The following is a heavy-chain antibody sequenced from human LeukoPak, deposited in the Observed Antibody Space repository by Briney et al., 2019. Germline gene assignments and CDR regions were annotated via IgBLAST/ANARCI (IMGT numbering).Heavy chain of an antibody. D-gene: IGHD6-13*01. CDR2: ISGSSGST. CDR1: GFTFISYA. V-gene: IGHV3-23*01. Sequence: GGSLILSCAASGFTFISYAMSWVRRAPGKGLEGVSSISGSSGSTYYADNVQGRFTISRDNSKTPLYLQMHSLRAEGTAVYQFAIFPSSWHVDWGQETLVTVSS. J-gene: IGHJ4*02. CDR3: AIFPSSWHVD.